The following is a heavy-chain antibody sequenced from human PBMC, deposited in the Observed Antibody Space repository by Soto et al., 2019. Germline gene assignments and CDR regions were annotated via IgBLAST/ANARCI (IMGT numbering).Heavy chain of an antibody. Sequence: PGGSLRLSCAASGFSIGGYAMNWVRQAPEKGLEWVSAISGSAGTTYYADSVKGRFTVSRDNSKNSLYPQMNSLRAEDTALYYCAKDPLYRGYSSSWQSGYWGQGTLVTVSS. CDR1: GFSIGGYA. CDR3: AKDPLYRGYSSSWQSGY. V-gene: IGHV3-23*01. CDR2: ISGSAGTT. D-gene: IGHD6-13*01. J-gene: IGHJ4*02.